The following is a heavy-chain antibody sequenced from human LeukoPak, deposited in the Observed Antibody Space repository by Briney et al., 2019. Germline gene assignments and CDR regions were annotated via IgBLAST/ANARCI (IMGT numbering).Heavy chain of an antibody. Sequence: ASVKVSCKASGYTFINYAISWVRQAPGQGLEWMGGITTYNGDTHYAQKLQGRVTMTTDISTSTAYMELRTLRSDDTAVYYCARDRDRSGSLSYWGQGTLVTVSS. J-gene: IGHJ4*02. V-gene: IGHV1-18*01. CDR2: ITTYNGDT. D-gene: IGHD1-26*01. CDR3: ARDRDRSGSLSY. CDR1: GYTFINYA.